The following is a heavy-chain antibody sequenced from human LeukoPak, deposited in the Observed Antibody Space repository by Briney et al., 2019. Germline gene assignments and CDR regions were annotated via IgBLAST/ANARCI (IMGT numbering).Heavy chain of an antibody. D-gene: IGHD3-3*01. Sequence: GGSLRLSCAASGFTFRSYWMSWVRQAPGKGLEWVATINPDGSVTYYVDSVKGRFTISRDNARNSVYLQMDSLRTEDTAAYFCARLYGGATIFDYWGQGTLVTVSS. V-gene: IGHV3-7*03. CDR1: GFTFRSYW. J-gene: IGHJ4*02. CDR3: ARLYGGATIFDY. CDR2: INPDGSVT.